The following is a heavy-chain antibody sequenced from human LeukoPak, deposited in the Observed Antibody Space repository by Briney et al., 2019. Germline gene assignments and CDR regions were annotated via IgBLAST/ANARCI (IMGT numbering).Heavy chain of an antibody. CDR1: GYTFTSYG. V-gene: IGHV1-18*01. D-gene: IGHD3-22*01. Sequence: ASVTVSCKASGYTFTSYGISWVRQAPGQGLEWMGWISAYNGNTNYAQKLQGRVTMTTDTSTSTAYMELRSLRSDDTAVYYCARDEDYDSSGPFDYWGQGTLVTVSS. J-gene: IGHJ4*02. CDR2: ISAYNGNT. CDR3: ARDEDYDSSGPFDY.